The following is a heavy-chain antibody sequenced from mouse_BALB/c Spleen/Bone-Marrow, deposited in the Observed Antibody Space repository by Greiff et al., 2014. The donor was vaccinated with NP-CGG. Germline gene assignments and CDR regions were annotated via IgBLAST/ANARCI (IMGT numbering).Heavy chain of an antibody. CDR1: GFSFSSYA. CDR2: ISGGGNS. Sequence: EVKLVESGGGLVKPGGSLKPSCAASGFSFSSYAVSWVRQTPEKRLEWVASISGGGNSYHSDNMKGRFTISRDNARNILYLQMSSLRSEDTAMYYCARARGVTTATPYYFDYWGQGTALTVSS. CDR3: ARARGVTTATPYYFDY. D-gene: IGHD1-2*01. J-gene: IGHJ2*01. V-gene: IGHV5-6-5*01.